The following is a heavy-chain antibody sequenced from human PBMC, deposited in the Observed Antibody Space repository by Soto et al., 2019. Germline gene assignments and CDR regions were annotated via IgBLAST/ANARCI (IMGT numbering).Heavy chain of an antibody. J-gene: IGHJ3*02. D-gene: IGHD2-2*01. V-gene: IGHV3-74*03. CDR1: GFTFSGHW. CDR2: INTVGGSS. Sequence: EVQLVESGGDLVQLGGSLSLSCAASGFTFSGHWMHWVRQVPGEGLEWVSRINTVGGSSAYADSVKGRFTISRDNAKNSLSLHMNGLRAEDTAVYYCAREAGYCSRTSCYRRAFDTWGQGTTVTVSS. CDR3: AREAGYCSRTSCYRRAFDT.